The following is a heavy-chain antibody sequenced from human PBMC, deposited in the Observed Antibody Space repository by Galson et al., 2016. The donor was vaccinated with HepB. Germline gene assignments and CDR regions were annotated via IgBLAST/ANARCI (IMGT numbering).Heavy chain of an antibody. V-gene: IGHV1-69*04. CDR2: IIPILGIA. CDR1: GGTFSSYA. Sequence: SVKVSCKASGGTFSSYAISWVRQAPGQGLEWMGRIIPILGIANYAQKFQGRVTITADKSTSTAYMELSSLRSEDTAVYYCATQKAVFALYYFDYWGQGTLVTVSS. CDR3: ATQKAVFALYYFDY. J-gene: IGHJ4*02.